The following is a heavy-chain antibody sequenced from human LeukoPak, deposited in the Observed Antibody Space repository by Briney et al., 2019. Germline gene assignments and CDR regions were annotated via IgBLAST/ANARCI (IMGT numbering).Heavy chain of an antibody. CDR3: ASWGAGGNS. V-gene: IGHV3-7*01. CDR2: INPDGSGK. J-gene: IGHJ4*02. D-gene: IGHD3-16*01. CDR1: GFTLNTYW. Sequence: GSLRLSCEASGFTLNTYWVNWVRQVPGKGLDWVANINPDGSGKRYVDSVKGRFTIARDNADNSLSLQMNSLRAEDTAVYYCASWGAGGNSWGQGTLVTVSS.